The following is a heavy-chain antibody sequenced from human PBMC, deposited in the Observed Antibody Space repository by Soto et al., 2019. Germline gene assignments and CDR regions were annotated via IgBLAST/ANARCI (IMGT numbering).Heavy chain of an antibody. CDR2: IFYGGTI. V-gene: IGHV4-59*11. Sequence: SETLSLTCVVSGDSISSPYWSWIRQSPGRGLEWIGYIFYGGTITYNPSLGSRVTISVDTSKNNFSLKLSFVAAADTAVYYCARGGGSPLDYWGQGTLVTVSS. D-gene: IGHD3-16*01. J-gene: IGHJ4*02. CDR3: ARGGGSPLDY. CDR1: GDSISSPY.